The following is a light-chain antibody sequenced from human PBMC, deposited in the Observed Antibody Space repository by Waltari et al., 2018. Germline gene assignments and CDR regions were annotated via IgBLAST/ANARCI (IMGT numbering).Light chain of an antibody. CDR3: QQYLSTPPT. Sequence: DIVMTQSPDSLDVSLGERATINCKSSQSVLYSSNNKNYLAWYQQKPGQPPKLLIYWASTRESGVPDRFSGSGSGTDFTLTISSLQAEDVAVYYCQQYLSTPPTFGQGTKVEIK. J-gene: IGKJ1*01. CDR2: WAS. CDR1: QSVLYSSNNKNY. V-gene: IGKV4-1*01.